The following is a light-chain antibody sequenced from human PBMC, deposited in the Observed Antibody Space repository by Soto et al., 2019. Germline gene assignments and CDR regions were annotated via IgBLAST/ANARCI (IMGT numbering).Light chain of an antibody. Sequence: IQMTQSPSSVSASVGDRVTITCRASQGISEYLAWYQQRPGNAPNLLIYGASILQSGVPSRFSGSGSGTHFTLTISSLQPEDVATYYCHSYNSIPRTFGQGTTVEIK. CDR3: HSYNSIPRT. CDR2: GAS. V-gene: IGKV1-27*01. J-gene: IGKJ1*01. CDR1: QGISEY.